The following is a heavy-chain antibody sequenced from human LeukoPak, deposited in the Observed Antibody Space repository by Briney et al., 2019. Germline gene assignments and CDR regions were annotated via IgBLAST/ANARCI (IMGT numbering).Heavy chain of an antibody. J-gene: IGHJ6*03. D-gene: IGHD3-10*01. CDR1: GFTFSSYW. V-gene: IGHV3-7*01. Sequence: GGSLRLSCAASGFTFSSYWMSWVRQAPGKGLEWVANIKQDGSEKYYVDSVKGRFTISRDNAKNSLYLQMNSLRAEDTAVYYCARVGFITMVRGVIYYYYYMDVWGKGTTVTISS. CDR3: ARVGFITMVRGVIYYYYYMDV. CDR2: IKQDGSEK.